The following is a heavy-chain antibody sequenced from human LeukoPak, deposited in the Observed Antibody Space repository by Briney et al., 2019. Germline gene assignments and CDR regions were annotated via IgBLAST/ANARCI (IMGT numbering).Heavy chain of an antibody. CDR3: ARGGGSSS. Sequence: PGGSLRLSCAASGFSFSNFWMSWVRQAPGKGLEWVANIKQDGSATNYVDSVKGRFTISRDNAKNSPDLQMNSLIAEDTAVYYCARGGGSSSWGQGTLVTVSS. CDR2: IKQDGSAT. CDR1: GFSFSNFW. V-gene: IGHV3-7*01. D-gene: IGHD6-6*01. J-gene: IGHJ5*02.